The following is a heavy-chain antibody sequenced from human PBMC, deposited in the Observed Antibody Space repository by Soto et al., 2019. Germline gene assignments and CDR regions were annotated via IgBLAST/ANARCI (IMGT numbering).Heavy chain of an antibody. D-gene: IGHD6-13*01. V-gene: IGHV4-39*01. CDR3: ASLQVPGNFYY. Sequence: SETLSLTCTVSGGSIRSSNYYWAWVRQPPGKGLEWIANIYYSGDTYFHPSLRSRLTVSVDTSKNQFSLKLSSLTAAATAMXYCASLQVPGNFYYWGQGTXVTVSS. CDR1: GGSIRSSNYY. J-gene: IGHJ4*02. CDR2: IYYSGDT.